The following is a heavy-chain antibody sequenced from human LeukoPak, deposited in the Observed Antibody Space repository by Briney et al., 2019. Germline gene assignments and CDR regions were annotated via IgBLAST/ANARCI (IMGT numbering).Heavy chain of an antibody. Sequence: PSETLSLTCTVSGGSISSYYWSWIRQPPGKGLEWIGYIYTSGSTNYNPSLKSRVTISVDTSKNQFSLKLSSVTAADTAVYYCARLRYYYFDYWGQGTLVTVSS. CDR1: GGSISSYY. J-gene: IGHJ4*02. V-gene: IGHV4-4*09. CDR3: ARLRYYYFDY. D-gene: IGHD3-10*01. CDR2: IYTSGST.